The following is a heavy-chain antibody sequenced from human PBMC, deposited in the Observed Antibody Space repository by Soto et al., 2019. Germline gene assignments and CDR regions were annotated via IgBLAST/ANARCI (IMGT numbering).Heavy chain of an antibody. V-gene: IGHV3-74*01. CDR2: INSDGSST. CDR1: GFTFSSYW. CDR3: ARELEYQLLHNWFDP. J-gene: IGHJ5*02. Sequence: GGSLRLSCAASGFTFSSYWMHWVRQAPGKGLVWVSRINSDGSSTSYADSVKGRFTISRDNAKNTLYLQMNSLRAEDTAVYYCARELEYQLLHNWFDPWGQGTLVTVSS. D-gene: IGHD2-2*01.